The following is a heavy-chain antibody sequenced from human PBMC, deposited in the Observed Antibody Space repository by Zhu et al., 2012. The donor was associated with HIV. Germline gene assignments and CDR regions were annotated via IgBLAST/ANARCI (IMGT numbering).Heavy chain of an antibody. V-gene: IGHV3-23*01. CDR1: GFTFSSYA. D-gene: IGHD1-1*01. CDR2: ISGSGGST. CDR3: AKTRVLERRDFCWFDP. Sequence: EVQLLESGGGLVQPGGSLRLSCAASGFTFSSYAMSWVRQAPGKGLEWVSAISGSGGSTYYADSVKGRFTISRDNSKNTLYLQMNSLRAEDTAVYYCAKTRVLERRDFCWFDPWGQGTLVTVSS. J-gene: IGHJ5*02.